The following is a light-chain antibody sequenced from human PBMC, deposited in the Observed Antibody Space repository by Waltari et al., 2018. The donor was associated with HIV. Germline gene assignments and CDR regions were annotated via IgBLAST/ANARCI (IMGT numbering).Light chain of an antibody. Sequence: QSVLPQPPSVSGAPGQRVTIACTGPRSNIGAGFDFHWSQQMPGNAPKLLIYDNSIRPSGVPDRFSGSKSGTSASLAITGLQSEDEADYYCQSYDMSQSGSLVFGGGTKLTVL. CDR2: DNS. CDR1: RSNIGAGFD. J-gene: IGLJ2*01. V-gene: IGLV1-40*01. CDR3: QSYDMSQSGSLV.